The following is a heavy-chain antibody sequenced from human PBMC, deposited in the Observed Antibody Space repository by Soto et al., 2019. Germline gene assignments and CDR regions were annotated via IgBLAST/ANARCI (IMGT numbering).Heavy chain of an antibody. CDR3: AAMFPLGSGYDSDD. J-gene: IGHJ4*02. Sequence: GASVKVSCPASGYTFTSYCISWVRKAPGQGLEWMGWISAYNGNTNYAQKLQGRVTMTTDTSTSTAYMELRSLRSDDTAVYYCAAMFPLGSGYDSDDWGQGTLVTVSS. CDR1: GYTFTSYC. D-gene: IGHD5-12*01. V-gene: IGHV1-18*01. CDR2: ISAYNGNT.